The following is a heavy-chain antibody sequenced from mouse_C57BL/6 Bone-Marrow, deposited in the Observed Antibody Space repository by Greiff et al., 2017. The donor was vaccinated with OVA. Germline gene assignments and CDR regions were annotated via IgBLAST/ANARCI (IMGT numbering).Heavy chain of an antibody. CDR1: GYSFTGSY. D-gene: IGHD1-1*01. J-gene: IGHJ3*01. CDR3: ARLGSYYYGSSSFAY. V-gene: IGHV1-42*01. CDR2: LIHSTGGT. Sequence: VQLQQSGPELVKPGASVKISCKASGYSFTGSYMNWVKQRPEKSLEWIGELIHSTGGTTYNQKFKAKATLTVDKSSRTAYMQLKRLTSDDSAVESCARLGSYYYGSSSFAYWGQGTLVTVSA.